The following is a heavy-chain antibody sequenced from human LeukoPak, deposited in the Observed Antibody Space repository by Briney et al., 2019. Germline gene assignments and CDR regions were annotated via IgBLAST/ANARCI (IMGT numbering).Heavy chain of an antibody. D-gene: IGHD3-16*02. CDR2: ISGDGGST. CDR1: GFTFDDYA. CDR3: AKEGRYYDYVWGSYRRGYFDY. Sequence: PGGSLRLSCAASGFTFDDYAMHWVRQAPGKGLEWVSLISGDGGSTYYADSVKGRFTISRDNSKNSLYLQMNSLRTEDTALYYCAKEGRYYDYVWGSYRRGYFDYWGQGTLVPVSS. J-gene: IGHJ4*02. V-gene: IGHV3-43*02.